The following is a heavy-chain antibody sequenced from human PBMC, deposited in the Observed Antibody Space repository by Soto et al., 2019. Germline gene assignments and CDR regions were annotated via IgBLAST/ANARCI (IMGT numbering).Heavy chain of an antibody. J-gene: IGHJ4*02. D-gene: IGHD2-8*01. CDR3: ATRYCTLGVCPRD. CDR1: GGSIITDNW. CDR2: IYHSGST. Sequence: QVQLQESGPGLVKPSGTLSLTCSVSGGSIITDNWWTWVRQPPGKGLEWIGEIYHSGSTNYNPSLKSRVIISVDKSKNQFSLRLTSVTAADTAVYYCATRYCTLGVCPRDWGPGTLVTVSS. V-gene: IGHV4-4*02.